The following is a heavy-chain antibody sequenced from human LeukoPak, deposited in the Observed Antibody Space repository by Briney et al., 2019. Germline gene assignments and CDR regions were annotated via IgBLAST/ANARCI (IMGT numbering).Heavy chain of an antibody. CDR1: GFTFSSYG. CDR2: ISGSGGST. CDR3: AKDGMYSSSSSYYFDY. D-gene: IGHD6-6*01. J-gene: IGHJ4*02. V-gene: IGHV3-23*01. Sequence: GGTLRLSCAASGFTFSSYGMSWVRQAPGKGLEWVSAISGSGGSTYYADSVKGRFTISRDNSKNTVYLQMNSLSAEDTAVYYCAKDGMYSSSSSYYFDYWGQGTLVTVSS.